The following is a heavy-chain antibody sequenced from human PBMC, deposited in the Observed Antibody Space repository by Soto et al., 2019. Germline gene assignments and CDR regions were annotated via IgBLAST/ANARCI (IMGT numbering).Heavy chain of an antibody. CDR2: IRSKAYGGTT. CDR1: GFTFGDYA. V-gene: IGHV3-49*03. CDR3: TRDGEHGDYVGFFQH. J-gene: IGHJ1*01. D-gene: IGHD4-17*01. Sequence: GGSLRLSCTASGFTFGDYAMTWFRQAPGKGLEWVGFIRSKAYGGTTEYAGSVKGSFTISRVDSKGIAYLQLNSLKTEDSAVYYCTRDGEHGDYVGFFQHWGQGTLVTVSS.